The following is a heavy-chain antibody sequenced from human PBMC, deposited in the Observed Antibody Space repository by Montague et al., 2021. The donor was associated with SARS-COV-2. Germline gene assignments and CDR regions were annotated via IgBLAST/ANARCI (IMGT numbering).Heavy chain of an antibody. V-gene: IGHV4-61*02. Sequence: TLSLTCTVSGAPINIGNYYWNWIRQPAGKGLEWIGRIYTSGRTDYNPSPKSRLTISFNTSKNEFSLRLNSLTAADTAVYYCARDFPSGRYYFDFRGQGTLVIVSS. CDR1: GAPINIGNYY. D-gene: IGHD3-10*01. J-gene: IGHJ4*02. CDR2: IYTSGRT. CDR3: ARDFPSGRYYFDF.